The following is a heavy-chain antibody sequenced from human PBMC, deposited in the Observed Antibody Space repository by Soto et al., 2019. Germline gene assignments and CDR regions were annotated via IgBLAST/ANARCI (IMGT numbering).Heavy chain of an antibody. CDR2: IIPILGIA. CDR3: ARDRGIDPAAFDI. D-gene: IGHD3-10*01. Sequence: SVKVSCKASGGTFSSYTISWVRQAPGQGLEWMGRIIPILGIANYAQKFQGRVTITADKSTSTAYMELSSLRSEDTAVYHCARDRGIDPAAFDIWGQGTMVTVSS. J-gene: IGHJ3*02. CDR1: GGTFSSYT. V-gene: IGHV1-69*04.